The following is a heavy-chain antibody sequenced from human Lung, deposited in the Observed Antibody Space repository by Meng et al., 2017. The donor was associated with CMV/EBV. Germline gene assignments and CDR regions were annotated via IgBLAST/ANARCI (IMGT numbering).Heavy chain of an antibody. CDR3: ARMGGGYVALDI. V-gene: IGHV3-21*01. Sequence: CVGSYFTFRVYSMTLVRQAPGKGLEWLSSISRGSEYIHYADSVKGRFTISRDNAKDSVFLQMNSLRAEDTAIYYCARMGGGYVALDIWGQGTMVTVSS. CDR1: YFTFRVYS. D-gene: IGHD4-23*01. J-gene: IGHJ3*02. CDR2: ISRGSEYI.